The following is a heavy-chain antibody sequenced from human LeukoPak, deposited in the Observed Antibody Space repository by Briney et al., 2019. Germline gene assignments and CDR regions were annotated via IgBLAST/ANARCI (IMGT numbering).Heavy chain of an antibody. CDR2: INHSGST. V-gene: IGHV4-34*01. Sequence: SETLSLTCAVYGGSFSGYYWSWIRQPPGKGLEWIGEINHSGSTNYNPSLKSRVTISVDTSKSQFSLKLSSVTAADTAVYYCGSLRGSPESYGGQGTLVTVSS. CDR3: GSLRGSPESY. D-gene: IGHD1-14*01. J-gene: IGHJ4*02. CDR1: GGSFSGYY.